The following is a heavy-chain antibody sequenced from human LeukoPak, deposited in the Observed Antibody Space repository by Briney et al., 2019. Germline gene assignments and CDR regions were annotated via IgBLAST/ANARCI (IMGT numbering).Heavy chain of an antibody. CDR3: AREMATKAYVIDY. D-gene: IGHD5-24*01. CDR2: MNPNSGNT. CDR1: VYTFTSYD. Sequence: GASVKVSCKASVYTFTSYDINWVRHATGQGLEWMGWMNPNSGNTGYAQKFQGRVTMTRNTSISTAYMELSSLRSEDTAVYYGAREMATKAYVIDYWGQGTLVTVSS. J-gene: IGHJ4*02. V-gene: IGHV1-8*01.